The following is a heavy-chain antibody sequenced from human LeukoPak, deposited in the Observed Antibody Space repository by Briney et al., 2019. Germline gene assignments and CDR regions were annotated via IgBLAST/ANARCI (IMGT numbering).Heavy chain of an antibody. V-gene: IGHV1-2*02. CDR3: ARAPLRYFDWLLTRVDY. D-gene: IGHD3-9*01. J-gene: IGHJ4*02. Sequence: ASVKVSCKASGYTFTGYYMHWVRQAPGQGLEWMGWINPNSGGTNYAQKFQGRVTMTRDTSISTAYMELSRLRSDDTAVYHCARAPLRYFDWLLTRVDYWGQGTLVTVSS. CDR2: INPNSGGT. CDR1: GYTFTGYY.